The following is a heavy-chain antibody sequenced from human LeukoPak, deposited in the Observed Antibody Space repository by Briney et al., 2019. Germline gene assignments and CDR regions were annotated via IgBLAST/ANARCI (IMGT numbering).Heavy chain of an antibody. Sequence: SVKVSCKASGFTFTSSAMQWVRQARGQRLEWIGWIVVGSGNTNYAQKFQERVTITRDMSTSSAYTELSSLRSEDTAVYYCAAIAAAGTEGLRYDYWGQGTLVTVSS. CDR3: AAIAAAGTEGLRYDY. CDR1: GFTFTSSA. D-gene: IGHD6-13*01. J-gene: IGHJ4*02. CDR2: IVVGSGNT. V-gene: IGHV1-58*02.